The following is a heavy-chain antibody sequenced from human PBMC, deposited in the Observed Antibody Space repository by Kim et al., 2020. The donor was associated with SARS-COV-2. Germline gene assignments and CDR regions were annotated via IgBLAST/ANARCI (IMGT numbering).Heavy chain of an antibody. D-gene: IGHD6-19*01. CDR1: GFTFSSYG. CDR3: AKDQGSGWLYYYGMDV. CDR2: ISYDGSNK. J-gene: IGHJ6*02. Sequence: GGSLRLSCAASGFTFSSYGMHWVRQAPGKGLEWVAVISYDGSNKYYADSVKGRFTISRDNSKNTLYLQMNSLRAEDTAVYYCAKDQGSGWLYYYGMDVWGQGTTVTVSS. V-gene: IGHV3-30*18.